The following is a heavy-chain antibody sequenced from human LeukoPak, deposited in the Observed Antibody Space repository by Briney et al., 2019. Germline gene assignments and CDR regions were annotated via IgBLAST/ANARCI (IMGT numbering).Heavy chain of an antibody. J-gene: IGHJ5*02. CDR2: IYYTGAT. V-gene: IGHV4-39*01. Sequence: PSETLSLTCTVSGGSISSSSYYWAWIRQPPGKGLEWIGNIYYTGATYHNPSLKSRVAISVDTSMNQFSLKLSSVTAADTAVYYCARSYVGYNYVNNWSDPWGQGTLVTVSS. CDR3: ARSYVGYNYVNNWSDP. CDR1: GGSISSSSYY. D-gene: IGHD5-18*01.